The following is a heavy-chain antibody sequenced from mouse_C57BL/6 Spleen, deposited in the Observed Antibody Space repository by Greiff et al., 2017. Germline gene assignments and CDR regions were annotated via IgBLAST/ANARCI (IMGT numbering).Heavy chain of an antibody. Sequence: EVMLVESGGGLVQPGGSMKLSCVASGFTFSNYWMNWVRQSPEKGLEWVAQIRLKSDNYATHYAESVKGRFTISRDDSKSSVYLQMNNLRAEDTGIYYCTGILLGRGGFDYWGQGTTLTVSS. V-gene: IGHV6-3*01. J-gene: IGHJ2*01. CDR3: TGILLGRGGFDY. D-gene: IGHD4-1*01. CDR2: IRLKSDNYAT. CDR1: GFTFSNYW.